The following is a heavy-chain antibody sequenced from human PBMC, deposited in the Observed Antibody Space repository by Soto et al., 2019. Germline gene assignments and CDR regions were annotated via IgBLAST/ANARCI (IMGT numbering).Heavy chain of an antibody. CDR2: ISYDGSNK. Sequence: GGSLRLSCAASGFTFSSYAMHWVRQAPGKGLEWVAVISYDGSNKYYADSVKGRFTISRDNSKNTLYLQMNSLRAEDTAVYYCARGLGDTAMEPYPPDYWGQGTLVTVS. CDR1: GFTFSSYA. CDR3: ARGLGDTAMEPYPPDY. D-gene: IGHD5-18*01. J-gene: IGHJ4*02. V-gene: IGHV3-30-3*01.